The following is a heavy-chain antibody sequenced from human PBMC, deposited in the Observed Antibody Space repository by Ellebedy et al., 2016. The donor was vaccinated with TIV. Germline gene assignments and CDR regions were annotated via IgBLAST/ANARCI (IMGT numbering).Heavy chain of an antibody. Sequence: GGSLRLSCAASGFTFSSYWMSWVRQAPGKGLEWVAISYSPSGTFYADSVEGRFSISRDNSKNILFLLMSSLRVEDTAVYYCVRDYQWGLGTLVTVSS. V-gene: IGHV3-66*01. CDR1: GFTFSSYW. D-gene: IGHD2-2*01. J-gene: IGHJ4*02. CDR3: VRDYQ. CDR2: SYSPSGT.